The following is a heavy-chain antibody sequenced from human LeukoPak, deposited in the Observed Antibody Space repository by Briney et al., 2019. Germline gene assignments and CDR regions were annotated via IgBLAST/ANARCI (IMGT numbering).Heavy chain of an antibody. Sequence: VASVKVSCKVSGDTLTEFAMHWVRQAPGKGLEWMGGFDPEDGETIYAQKFQGRVIMSEDTSTDTAYMELSSLRSEDTAVYYCAADRFSIFGVVITPKNYYGMDVWGQGTTVTVSS. J-gene: IGHJ6*02. V-gene: IGHV1-24*01. CDR2: FDPEDGET. CDR1: GDTLTEFA. D-gene: IGHD3-3*01. CDR3: AADRFSIFGVVITPKNYYGMDV.